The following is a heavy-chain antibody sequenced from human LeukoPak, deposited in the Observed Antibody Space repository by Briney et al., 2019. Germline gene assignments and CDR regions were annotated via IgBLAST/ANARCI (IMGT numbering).Heavy chain of an antibody. CDR1: GFTFSSYG. Sequence: GGSLRLSCAASGFTFSSYGMHWVRQAPGKGLEWVAVIWYDGSNKYYADSVKGRFTISRDNSKNTLYLQMNSLRAEDTAVYYCARDRTSSSPTPLYYYYGMDVWAKGPRSPSP. V-gene: IGHV3-33*01. D-gene: IGHD6-6*01. J-gene: IGHJ6*02. CDR3: ARDRTSSSPTPLYYYYGMDV. CDR2: IWYDGSNK.